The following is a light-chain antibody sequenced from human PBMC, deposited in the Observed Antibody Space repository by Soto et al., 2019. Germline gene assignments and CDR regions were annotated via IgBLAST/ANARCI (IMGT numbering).Light chain of an antibody. Sequence: EMDMTQSPATLSVSPVEGATLSCRAAQNIGNSLGWYQQRPGQAPRLLIYGAFHRATGIPARFSGSGSGTEFTLTINSLQPEDSATYYCQYLGAFGQGTKLEIK. CDR3: QYLGA. J-gene: IGKJ2*01. CDR1: QNIGNS. CDR2: GAF. V-gene: IGKV3-15*01.